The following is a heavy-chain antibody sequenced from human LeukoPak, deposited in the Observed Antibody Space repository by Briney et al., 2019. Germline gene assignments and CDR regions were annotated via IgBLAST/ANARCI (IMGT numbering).Heavy chain of an antibody. J-gene: IGHJ4*02. Sequence: GGSLRLSCAASGFTFSSSALSWVRQAAGKGLEWVSAITPSGGGTFYADSVKGRFTISRDNSANTLFLQMNSLRAEDTAVYYCARWASVAGVFDYWGQGTLVTVSS. CDR3: ARWASVAGVFDY. D-gene: IGHD6-19*01. CDR2: ITPSGGGT. CDR1: GFTFSSSA. V-gene: IGHV3-23*01.